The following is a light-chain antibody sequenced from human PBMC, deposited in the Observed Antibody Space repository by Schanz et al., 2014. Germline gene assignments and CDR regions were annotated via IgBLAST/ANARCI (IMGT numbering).Light chain of an antibody. CDR3: AAWDDTLNTYV. Sequence: QSALTQPASVSGSPGQSITISCTATSSDVGSFNLVSWYQQHPGKAPKVILYEGIKRPSGVPDRFSASKSGASASLAISGLQSEDEADYYCAAWDDTLNTYVFGFGTKLTVL. V-gene: IGLV2-14*02. CDR1: SSDVGSFNL. CDR2: EGI. J-gene: IGLJ1*01.